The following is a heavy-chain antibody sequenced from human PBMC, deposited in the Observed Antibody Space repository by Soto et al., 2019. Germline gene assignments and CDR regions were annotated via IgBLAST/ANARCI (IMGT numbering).Heavy chain of an antibody. D-gene: IGHD6-6*01. CDR1: GGSISSYY. CDR3: ARVMEQLDLDY. CDR2: IYTSGST. J-gene: IGHJ4*02. Sequence: QVQLQESGPGLVKPSETLSLTCTVSGGSISSYYWSWIRQPAGKGLEWIGRIYTSGSTNYNHSLKSRITMSADKSKNQFYLKLSSVTAADTAVYYCARVMEQLDLDYWGQGTLVTVSS. V-gene: IGHV4-4*07.